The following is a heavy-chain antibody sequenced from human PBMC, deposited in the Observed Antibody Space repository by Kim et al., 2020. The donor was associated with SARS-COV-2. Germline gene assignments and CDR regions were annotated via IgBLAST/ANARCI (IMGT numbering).Heavy chain of an antibody. J-gene: IGHJ4*02. Sequence: GGSLRLSCAASGFTFSSHWMNWVRQAPGKGLVWVSRINSDGTTTSYGDSVKGRFTISRDNAKNTLYLQMNSLTAEDTAVYYCARRQLTSCWHYFDYGGQGTLVTVSS. CDR2: INSDGTTT. V-gene: IGHV3-74*01. CDR1: GFTFSSHW. D-gene: IGHD6-19*01. CDR3: ARRQLTSCWHYFDY.